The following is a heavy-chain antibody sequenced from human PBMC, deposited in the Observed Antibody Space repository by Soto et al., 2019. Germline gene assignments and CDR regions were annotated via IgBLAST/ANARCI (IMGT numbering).Heavy chain of an antibody. CDR2: MNPNSGNT. CDR1: GYTFTSYD. V-gene: IGHV1-8*01. Sequence: QVQLVQSGAEVKKPGASVKVSCKASGYTFTSYDINWVRQATGQGLEWMGWMNPNSGNTGYAQKFQGRVTMTRNTSMSTAYMELSSLRSEDTAVYYCARGPDGYYFYGMDVWGQGITVTVSS. J-gene: IGHJ6*02. CDR3: ARGPDGYYFYGMDV.